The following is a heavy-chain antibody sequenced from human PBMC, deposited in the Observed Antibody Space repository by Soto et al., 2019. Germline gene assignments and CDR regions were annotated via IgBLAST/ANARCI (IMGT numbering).Heavy chain of an antibody. CDR2: IYWDDDR. Sequence: QITLKASTPTLVKPTQTLTLTCTFSGFSLSTSGVGVGWIRQPPGKPLEWLALIYWDDDRRYSPSLKSRLTITKDNSKNHVVLTITNIDPVDTATYYCSPSPWTGTNAYFDYWGQGTLVTVSS. CDR3: SPSPWTGTNAYFDY. CDR1: GFSLSTSGVG. J-gene: IGHJ4*02. D-gene: IGHD1-1*01. V-gene: IGHV2-5*02.